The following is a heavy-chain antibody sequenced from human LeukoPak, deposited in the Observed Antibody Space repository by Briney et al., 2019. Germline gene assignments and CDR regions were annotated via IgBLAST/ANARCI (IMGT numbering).Heavy chain of an antibody. J-gene: IGHJ4*02. CDR1: GGSISSYY. CDR2: IYYSGST. CDR3: ARDRGHDSSWSFDS. Sequence: SETLSLTCTVSGGSISSYYWSWIRQPPGKGLEWIGYIYYSGSTNYNPSLKSRVTISVDTSKNQFSLKLNSVTAADTAVYYCARDRGHDSSWSFDSWGQGTLVTVSS. V-gene: IGHV4-59*08. D-gene: IGHD6-13*01.